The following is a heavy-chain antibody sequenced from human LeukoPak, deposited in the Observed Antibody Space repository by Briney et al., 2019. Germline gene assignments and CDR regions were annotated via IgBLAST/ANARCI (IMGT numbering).Heavy chain of an antibody. D-gene: IGHD2-8*01. V-gene: IGHV4-59*01. J-gene: IGHJ6*03. CDR1: GGSISSYY. CDR3: ARGHGYYYYYMDV. CDR2: IDESGST. Sequence: PSETLSLTCTVSGGSISSYYWTWIRQPPGKGLEWIGYIDESGSTNYHPALQSRVTISVDTSKNHFSLKLTSVTAADTAIYYCARGHGYYYYYMDVWGTGTTVTIS.